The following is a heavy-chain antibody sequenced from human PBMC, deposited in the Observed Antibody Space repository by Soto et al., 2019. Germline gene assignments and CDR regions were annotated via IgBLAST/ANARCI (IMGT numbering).Heavy chain of an antibody. CDR1: CGSFSGYY. CDR2: INHSGST. Sequence: SETLSLTCAVYCGSFSGYYWSWIRQPPGKGLEWIGEINHSGSTNYNPSLKSRVTISVDTSKNQFSLKLSSVTAADTAVYYCARGSVVVVAATGNWFDPWGQGTLVTVSS. D-gene: IGHD2-15*01. V-gene: IGHV4-34*01. J-gene: IGHJ5*02. CDR3: ARGSVVVVAATGNWFDP.